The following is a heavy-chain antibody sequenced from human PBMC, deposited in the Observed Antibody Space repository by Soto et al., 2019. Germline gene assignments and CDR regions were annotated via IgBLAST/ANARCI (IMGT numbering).Heavy chain of an antibody. Sequence: SETLSLTCIVSGGSISSSSYYWGWIRQPPGKGLEWIGSIYYSGSTYYNQSLKSRFTISVDTSKNQFSLKLSSLTAADTAVYYCARHEAPSGWYFDYWGQGTLVTVS. J-gene: IGHJ4*02. CDR1: GGSISSSSYY. CDR2: IYYSGST. CDR3: ARHEAPSGWYFDY. D-gene: IGHD6-19*01. V-gene: IGHV4-39*01.